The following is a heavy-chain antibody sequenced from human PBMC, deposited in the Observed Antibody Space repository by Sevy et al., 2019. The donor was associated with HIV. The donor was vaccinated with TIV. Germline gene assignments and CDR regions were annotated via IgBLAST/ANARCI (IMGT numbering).Heavy chain of an antibody. J-gene: IGHJ4*02. CDR3: PRELVGAGPAFDY. V-gene: IGHV3-48*03. CDR2: ISGGSNTI. D-gene: IGHD1-26*01. Sequence: GGSLRLSCAASGFTFSDYEMNWVRQAPGKGLEWVSYISGGSNTIYYANSVRGRFTISRDNAKNSLYLQMNSLRAEDTAVYYCPRELVGAGPAFDYWGQGSLVTVSS. CDR1: GFTFSDYE.